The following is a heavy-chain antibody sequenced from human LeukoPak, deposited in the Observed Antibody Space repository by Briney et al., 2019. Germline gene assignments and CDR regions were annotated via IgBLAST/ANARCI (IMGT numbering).Heavy chain of an antibody. D-gene: IGHD3-3*01. Sequence: SETLSLTCTVSGGSISSYYWSWIRQPPGKGLEWIGYIYDSGSTNYNPSLKSRVTISVDTSKNQFSLKLSSVTAADTAVYYCASPAETSYYDFWSGYYWGAWGQGTLVTVSS. CDR2: IYDSGST. J-gene: IGHJ5*02. CDR3: ASPAETSYYDFWSGYYWGA. V-gene: IGHV4-59*08. CDR1: GGSISSYY.